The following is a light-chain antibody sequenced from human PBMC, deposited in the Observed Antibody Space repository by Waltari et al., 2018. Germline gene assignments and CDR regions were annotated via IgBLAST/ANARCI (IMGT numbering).Light chain of an antibody. CDR3: QQSFNTPYT. J-gene: IGKJ2*01. V-gene: IGKV1-39*01. Sequence: DRGSIACRAMESITTYLNWYKQKPGIAPKLLIYSASKLQSGVPSRFSGSGSGTDFPLTISSLQPEDFATYYCQQSFNTPYTFGLGTKVEIK. CDR1: ESITTY. CDR2: SAS.